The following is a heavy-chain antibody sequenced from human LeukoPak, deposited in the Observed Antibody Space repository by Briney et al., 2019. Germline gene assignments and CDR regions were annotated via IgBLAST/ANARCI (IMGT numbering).Heavy chain of an antibody. Sequence: SETLSLTCTVSGGSISNYYGGWIRQTPGKRLELIGYIYYSGTTNYNPSLKSRVSISVDTSKKQFSLKLSSVTAADTAVYYCARSPGGGFDIWGQGTMVTVSS. CDR2: IYYSGTT. J-gene: IGHJ3*02. V-gene: IGHV4-59*01. D-gene: IGHD2-15*01. CDR1: GGSISNYY. CDR3: ARSPGGGFDI.